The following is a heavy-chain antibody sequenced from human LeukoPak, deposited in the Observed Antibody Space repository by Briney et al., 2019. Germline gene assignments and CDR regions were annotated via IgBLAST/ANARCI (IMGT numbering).Heavy chain of an antibody. CDR1: EFTFSSYA. Sequence: GGSLRLSCAASEFTFSSYAMSWVRQAPGKGLEWVSAISGSGGSTYYADSVKGRFTISRDNSKNTLYLQMNSLRAEDTAVYYCATPLHYDILTYFDYWGQGTLVTVSS. V-gene: IGHV3-23*01. D-gene: IGHD3-9*01. J-gene: IGHJ4*02. CDR2: ISGSGGST. CDR3: ATPLHYDILTYFDY.